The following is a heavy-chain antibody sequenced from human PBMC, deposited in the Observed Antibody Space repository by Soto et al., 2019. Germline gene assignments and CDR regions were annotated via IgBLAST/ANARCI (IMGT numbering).Heavy chain of an antibody. CDR2: ISYDGSNK. D-gene: IGHD2-15*01. Sequence: QVQLVESGGGVVQPGRSLRLXCAASGFTFSSYGMHWVRQAPGKGLXXVXVISYDGSNKYYADSVKGRFTISXXXSXXXXXXXXXXXXXEXTAVYYCAKDHCSGGSCYAAYFQHWGQGTLVTVSS. CDR1: GFTFSSYG. J-gene: IGHJ1*01. V-gene: IGHV3-30*18. CDR3: AKDHCSGGSCYAAYFQH.